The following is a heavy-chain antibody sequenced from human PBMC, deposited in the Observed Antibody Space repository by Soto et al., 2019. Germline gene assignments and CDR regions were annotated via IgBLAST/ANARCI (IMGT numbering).Heavy chain of an antibody. CDR2: IIPIFGTA. V-gene: IGHV1-69*13. CDR1: GGTFSSYA. Sequence: EASVKVSCKASGGTFSSYAISWVRQAPGQGLEWMGGIIPIFGTANYAQKFQGRVTITADESTSTAYMELSSLRSEDTAVYYCARDPDPIAARPYYYYGMDVWGQGTTVTVSS. J-gene: IGHJ6*02. CDR3: ARDPDPIAARPYYYYGMDV. D-gene: IGHD6-6*01.